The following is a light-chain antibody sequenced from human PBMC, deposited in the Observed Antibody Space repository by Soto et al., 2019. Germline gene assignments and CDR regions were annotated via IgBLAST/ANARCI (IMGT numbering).Light chain of an antibody. CDR2: DAT. V-gene: IGKV1-5*01. CDR1: QSISNW. Sequence: DIQMTQSPSTLSASVGDRVTITCRASQSISNWLAWYQQKPGKAPKLLIYDATSLQSGVPSRFSGSGSGTEFTLTISSLQPDDFATYYCQQYTSHLWTFGQGTKVEIK. J-gene: IGKJ1*01. CDR3: QQYTSHLWT.